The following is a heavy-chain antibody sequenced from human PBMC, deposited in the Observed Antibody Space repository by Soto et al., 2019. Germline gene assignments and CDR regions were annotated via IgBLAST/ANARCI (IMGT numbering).Heavy chain of an antibody. V-gene: IGHV1-2*02. J-gene: IGHJ4*02. CDR1: GYTFTGYY. CDR2: ISPNNGGT. Sequence: DSLQVSCTSSGYTFTGYYMHWVRQAPGQGLEWMGWISPNNGGTNYAQKLQGRVTMTTDTSTSTAYMELRSLRSDDTAVYYCARSNMMTLGGGDDWAQGTRVTVS. D-gene: IGHD3-16*01. CDR3: ARSNMMTLGGGDD.